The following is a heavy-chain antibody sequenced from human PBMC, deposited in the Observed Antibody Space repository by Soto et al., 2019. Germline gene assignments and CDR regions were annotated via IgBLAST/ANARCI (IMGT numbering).Heavy chain of an antibody. CDR1: GGTFSSYA. CDR3: ARLLYSSFLFDP. V-gene: IGHV1-69*13. J-gene: IGHJ5*02. Sequence: SVKVSCKASGGTFSSYAISWVRQAPGQGLEWMGGIIPIFGTANYAQKFQGRVTITADESTSTAYMELSSLRSEDTAVYYCARLLYSSFLFDPWGQGTLVTVSS. CDR2: IIPIFGTA. D-gene: IGHD6-6*01.